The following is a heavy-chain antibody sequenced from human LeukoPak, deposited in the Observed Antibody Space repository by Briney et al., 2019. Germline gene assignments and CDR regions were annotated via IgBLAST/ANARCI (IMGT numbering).Heavy chain of an antibody. D-gene: IGHD2-21*01. V-gene: IGHV3-23*01. Sequence: PGGSLRLSCAASGFTFSSYAMSWVRQAPGKGLEWVSAISGSGGSTYYADSVKGRFTISRDNSENTLWLQMNSLRAEDTAVYYCAKDGFLLWRGAFDIWGQGTMVTVSS. CDR1: GFTFSSYA. CDR3: AKDGFLLWRGAFDI. J-gene: IGHJ3*02. CDR2: ISGSGGST.